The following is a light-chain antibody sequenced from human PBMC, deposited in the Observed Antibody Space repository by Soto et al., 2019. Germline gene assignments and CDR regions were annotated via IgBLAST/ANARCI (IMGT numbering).Light chain of an antibody. V-gene: IGLV2-14*01. CDR2: DVS. Sequence: SVLTQPASVSGSPGQWITISCTGTSSDVGGYNYVSWYQQHPGKAPKLMIYDVSNRPSGVSNRFSGSKSGNTASLTISELQAEDEADYYCSSYTTSSTYVFGTGTKVTVL. CDR1: SSDVGGYNY. CDR3: SSYTTSSTYV. J-gene: IGLJ1*01.